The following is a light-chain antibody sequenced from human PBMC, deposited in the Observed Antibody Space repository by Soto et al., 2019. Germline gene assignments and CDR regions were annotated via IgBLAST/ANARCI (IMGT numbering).Light chain of an antibody. J-gene: IGKJ5*01. V-gene: IGKV3-20*01. Sequence: DIVLTQSPGILSLSQGERATLSCRASQSVSSSYLAWYQQKPGQAPRLLIYVASSRATGIPDRFSGSGSGTDFTLTISRLEPEDFAGYYCQQYGGSPPVTVGQGTRLGIK. CDR3: QQYGGSPPVT. CDR2: VAS. CDR1: QSVSSSY.